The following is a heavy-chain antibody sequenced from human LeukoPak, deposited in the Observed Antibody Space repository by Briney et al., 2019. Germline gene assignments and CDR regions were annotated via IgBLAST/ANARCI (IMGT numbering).Heavy chain of an antibody. D-gene: IGHD1-26*01. CDR2: MNPNSGNT. CDR1: AYTFTSYD. V-gene: IGHV1-8*01. CDR3: ARAPDYSGSYLDY. J-gene: IGHJ4*02. Sequence: ASVKVSCKASAYTFTSYDINWVRQATGQGLEWMGWMNPNSGNTGYAQKFQGRVTMTRNTSISTAYMELSSLRSEDTAVYYCARAPDYSGSYLDYWGQGTLVTVSS.